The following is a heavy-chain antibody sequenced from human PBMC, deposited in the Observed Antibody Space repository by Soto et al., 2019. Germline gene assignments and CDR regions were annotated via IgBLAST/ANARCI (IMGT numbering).Heavy chain of an antibody. CDR2: ISSSGSTI. D-gene: IGHD3-10*01. Sequence: QVQLVESGGGLVQPGGSLRLSCAASGFTFSDYYMSWIRQAPGKGLEWVSYISSSGSTIYYADSVKGRFTISRDNAKHSLYLQLNSLRAEATAVYYCARSPPLWRVFTYSFDYWGEGTLVTVSS. J-gene: IGHJ4*02. V-gene: IGHV3-11*01. CDR1: GFTFSDYY. CDR3: ARSPPLWRVFTYSFDY.